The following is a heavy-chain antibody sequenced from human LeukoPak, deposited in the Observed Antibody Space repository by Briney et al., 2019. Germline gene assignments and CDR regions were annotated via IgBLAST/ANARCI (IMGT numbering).Heavy chain of an antibody. CDR3: AELGITMIGGV. J-gene: IGHJ6*04. CDR1: GFTFSTYN. V-gene: IGHV3-21*01. Sequence: GGSLRLSCAASGFTFSTYNMNWVRQAPGKGLEWVSSITSSSTYIYYADSVKGRFTISRDNAKNSLYLQMNSLRAEDTAVYYCAELGITMIGGVWGKGTTVTISS. D-gene: IGHD3-10*02. CDR2: ITSSSTYI.